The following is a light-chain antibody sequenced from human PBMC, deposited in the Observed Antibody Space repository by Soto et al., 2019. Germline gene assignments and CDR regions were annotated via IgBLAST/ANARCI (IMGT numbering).Light chain of an antibody. CDR3: QQSYSIPIWT. Sequence: DIQMTQSPSTLSASVGDRVTITCRASQSISSWLAWYQQKPGKAPKLLIYAATNLEEGVPSRFSGSGSGTDFSLSVSGLQPEDFATYYCQQSYSIPIWTFGHGTKVDI. CDR1: QSISSW. V-gene: IGKV1-5*01. CDR2: AAT. J-gene: IGKJ1*01.